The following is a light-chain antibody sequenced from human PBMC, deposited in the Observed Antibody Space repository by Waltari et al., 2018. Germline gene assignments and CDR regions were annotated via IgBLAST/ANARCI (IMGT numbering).Light chain of an antibody. CDR1: QSVTRA. Sequence: EIVLTQSPGTLSLSPGESATLPCRSSQSVTRALALYQQKPGQAPRLLIYGASNRATGIPDRFSGSGSGTDFSLTISSLEPEDFAVYYCQHYLRLPVTFGQGTKVEVK. CDR2: GAS. CDR3: QHYLRLPVT. J-gene: IGKJ1*01. V-gene: IGKV3-20*01.